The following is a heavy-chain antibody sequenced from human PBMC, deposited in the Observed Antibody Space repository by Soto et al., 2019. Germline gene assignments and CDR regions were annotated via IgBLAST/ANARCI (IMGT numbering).Heavy chain of an antibody. CDR1: GFTFDDYG. Sequence: GGSLRLSCAASGFTFDDYGMSWVRQAPGKGLEWVSGINWNGGSTGYADSVKGRFTISRDNAKNSLYLQMNSLRAEDTALYYCARVPPGGYSGYDSAFDIWGQGKMVTVSS. J-gene: IGHJ3*02. D-gene: IGHD5-12*01. CDR2: INWNGGST. CDR3: ARVPPGGYSGYDSAFDI. V-gene: IGHV3-20*04.